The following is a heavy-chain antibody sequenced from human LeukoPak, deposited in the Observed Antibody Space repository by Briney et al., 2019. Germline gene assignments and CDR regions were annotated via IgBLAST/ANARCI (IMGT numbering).Heavy chain of an antibody. CDR1: GESLNSSY. D-gene: IGHD2-15*01. CDR2: IYESGTT. Sequence: SSETLSLTCAVYGESLNSSYWSWVRQPPGEGLEWIGEIYESGTTEYNPSLKSRVTISMVPSKQQFSLSLSSVTAADTAVYYCARGAWATRLGSWGLGTPVIVSS. CDR3: ARGAWATRLGS. J-gene: IGHJ4*02. V-gene: IGHV4-34*01.